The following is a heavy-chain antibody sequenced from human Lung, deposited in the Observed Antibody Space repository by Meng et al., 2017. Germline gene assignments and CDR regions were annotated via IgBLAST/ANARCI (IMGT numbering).Heavy chain of an antibody. CDR2: INRDGTKP. CDR1: GFTFTDHW. J-gene: IGHJ1*01. V-gene: IGHV3-74*01. CDR3: TNDRLNH. D-gene: IGHD1-1*01. Sequence: VQLVESGGGLVPPGGSLSPSCAASGFTFTDHWMHWVRQGPGKGLVWVSRINRDGTKPTYADSVKGRFTISRDNAKNTLYLQMNNLRAEDTAFYYCTNDRLNHWGQGALVTVSS.